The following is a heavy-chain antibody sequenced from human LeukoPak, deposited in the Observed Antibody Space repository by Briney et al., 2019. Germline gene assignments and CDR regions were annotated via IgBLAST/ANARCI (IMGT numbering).Heavy chain of an antibody. V-gene: IGHV3-48*01. Sequence: GALRLSCAASGFTFSSYAMSWVRQAPGKGLEWVSYISSSSSTIYYADSVKGRFTISRDNAKNSLYLQMNSLRAEDTAVYYCARDRAIDYWGQGTLVTVSS. CDR1: GFTFSSYA. D-gene: IGHD5-24*01. CDR3: ARDRAIDY. CDR2: ISSSSSTI. J-gene: IGHJ4*02.